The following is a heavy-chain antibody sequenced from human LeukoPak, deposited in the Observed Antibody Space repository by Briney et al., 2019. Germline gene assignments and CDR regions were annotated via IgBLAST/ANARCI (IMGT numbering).Heavy chain of an antibody. V-gene: IGHV4-59*01. CDR1: GGSISSYY. Sequence: PSETLSLTCTVSGGSISSYYWSWIRQPPGKGLEWIGYIYYRGSTNYNPSLKSRVTISVDTSKNQFSLKLSSVTAADTAVYYCARLISGSSLFYDYWGQGTLVTVSS. CDR3: ARLISGSSLFYDY. CDR2: IYYRGST. D-gene: IGHD3-10*01. J-gene: IGHJ4*02.